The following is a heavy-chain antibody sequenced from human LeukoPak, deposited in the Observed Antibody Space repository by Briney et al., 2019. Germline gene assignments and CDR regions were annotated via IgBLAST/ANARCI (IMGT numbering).Heavy chain of an antibody. Sequence: ESGPTLVKPTQTLTLTCTFSGISLSTSGMCVSWIRQPPGKALEWLAVHYWNNDKSYSPSLKSRLTVTKDSSKNQVVLIMTNMDPVDTATYYCAHKGRGSGSFTMWGQGTLVTVSS. CDR1: GISLSTSGMC. J-gene: IGHJ4*02. V-gene: IGHV2-5*08. CDR3: AHKGRGSGSFTM. CDR2: HYWNNDK. D-gene: IGHD3-10*01.